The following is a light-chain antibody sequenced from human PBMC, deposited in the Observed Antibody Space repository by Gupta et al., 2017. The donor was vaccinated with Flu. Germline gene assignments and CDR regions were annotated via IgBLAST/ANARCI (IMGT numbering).Light chain of an antibody. J-gene: IGLJ1*01. CDR2: EVS. CDR1: GSDIGTYNR. Sequence: QSALSQPPSVHGSPGQSVTISCTGTGSDIGTYNRVSWYRQPPGTAPKLIIYEVSNRPSGVPDRFSGSKSGNTASLTISGLQGEDEADYYCSSYTTSYTFVFGTGTTVTVL. V-gene: IGLV2-18*02. CDR3: SSYTTSYTFV.